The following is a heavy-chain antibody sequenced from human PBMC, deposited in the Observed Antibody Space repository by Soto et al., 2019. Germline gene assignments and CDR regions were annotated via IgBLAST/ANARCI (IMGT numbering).Heavy chain of an antibody. Sequence: LSLICTVCGGSISSYYCSWIRQPPGKGLEWIGYIYYSGSTNYNPSLKSRVTISVDTSKNQFSLKLSSVTAADTAVYYCARGYYDSSGYYYLNFDYWGQGTLVTVPQ. CDR1: GGSISSYY. CDR2: IYYSGST. V-gene: IGHV4-59*01. J-gene: IGHJ4*02. CDR3: ARGYYDSSGYYYLNFDY. D-gene: IGHD3-22*01.